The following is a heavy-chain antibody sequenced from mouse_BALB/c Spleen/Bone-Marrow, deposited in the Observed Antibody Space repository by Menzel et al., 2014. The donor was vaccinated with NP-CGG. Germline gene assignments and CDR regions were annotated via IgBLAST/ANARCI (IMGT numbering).Heavy chain of an antibody. D-gene: IGHD2-3*01. CDR1: GYTSTSYT. CDR2: INPSSNYT. V-gene: IGHV1-4*01. Sequence: VQLQQSGAELARPGASLKMSCRTSGYTSTSYTVHWIKQRPGQGLEWIGYINPSSNYTNYNQKFKDKATLTADKSSNTAYMQLSSLTSEDSAIYYCARSMIIYFAMDYWGQGTSVTVSS. CDR3: ARSMIIYFAMDY. J-gene: IGHJ4*01.